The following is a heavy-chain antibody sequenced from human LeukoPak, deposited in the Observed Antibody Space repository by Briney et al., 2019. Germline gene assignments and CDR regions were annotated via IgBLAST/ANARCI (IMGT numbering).Heavy chain of an antibody. CDR3: ARRYCSGGSCYSAFDY. Sequence: PSETLSLTCTVSGGSISSPYWSWIRQPPGKGLEWMGSISYSGSTTYNPSLTCRATISVDTSKNQFPLMLTSESAADTAGYYCARRYCSGGSCYSAFDYWGQGTLVAVSS. J-gene: IGHJ4*02. V-gene: IGHV4-59*08. D-gene: IGHD2-15*01. CDR1: GGSISSPY. CDR2: ISYSGST.